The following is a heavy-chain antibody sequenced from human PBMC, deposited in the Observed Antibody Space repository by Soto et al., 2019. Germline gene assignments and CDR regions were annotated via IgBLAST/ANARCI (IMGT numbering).Heavy chain of an antibody. D-gene: IGHD4-17*01. V-gene: IGHV1-69*14. CDR3: ARGHEYGGNSEAFDI. Sequence: QVQLVQSGAEVKKPGSSMKVSCKASGGTFSTSSINWVRQAPGQRPEWMGNILPIFGTADYAQKFQDIVTXXADKSTNTAYRELRRLFSEATAVYYCARGHEYGGNSEAFDIWGQGTVVTVSS. J-gene: IGHJ3*02. CDR2: ILPIFGTA. CDR1: GGTFSTSS.